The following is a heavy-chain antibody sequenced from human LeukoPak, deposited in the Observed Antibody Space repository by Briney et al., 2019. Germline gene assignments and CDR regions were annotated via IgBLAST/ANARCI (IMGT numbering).Heavy chain of an antibody. D-gene: IGHD6-13*01. CDR3: ARGVYIAAAQYAY. CDR2: MYYSGTT. CDR1: GGSISSYY. J-gene: IGHJ4*02. Sequence: KPSETLSLTCTVSGGSISSYYWGWIWQPPGKGLEWIGHMYYSGTTNYNPSLESRVTISVDTSKNQFSLKLSSVTAADTAVYYCARGVYIAAAQYAYWGQGTLVTVSS. V-gene: IGHV4-59*01.